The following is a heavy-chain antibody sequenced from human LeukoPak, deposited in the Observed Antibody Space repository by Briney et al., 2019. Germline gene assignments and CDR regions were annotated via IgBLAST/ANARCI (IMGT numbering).Heavy chain of an antibody. J-gene: IGHJ6*02. D-gene: IGHD4-17*01. V-gene: IGHV4-59*11. CDR3: ARDLVTVTKGFDV. Sequence: SETLSLTCAVSDDSFSSHYWTWIRQPPGKGLEWIGYISYIGSTNYNPSLKSRVTISIDTSKNQFSLKLSSVTAADTAVYYCARDLVTVTKGFDVWGQGTTVTVSS. CDR2: ISYIGST. CDR1: DDSFSSHY.